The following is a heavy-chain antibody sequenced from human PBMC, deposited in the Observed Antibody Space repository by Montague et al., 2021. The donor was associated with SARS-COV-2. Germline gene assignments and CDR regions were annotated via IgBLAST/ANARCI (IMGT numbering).Heavy chain of an antibody. CDR1: GGSISSYY. V-gene: IGHV4-59*05. J-gene: IGHJ6*02. CDR3: TRQPVLRYFDWLSAAYGMDV. CDR2: IYYSGST. D-gene: IGHD3-9*01. Sequence: SETLSLTCTVSGGSISSYYWSWIRQPPGKGLEWIGSIYYSGSTYYNPSLKSRVTISVDTSKNQFSLKLSSVTAADTAVYYCTRQPVLRYFDWLSAAYGMDVWGQGTTVTVSS.